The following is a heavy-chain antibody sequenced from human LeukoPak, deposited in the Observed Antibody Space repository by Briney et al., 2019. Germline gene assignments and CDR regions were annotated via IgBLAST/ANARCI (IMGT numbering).Heavy chain of an antibody. CDR2: INDKGTT. J-gene: IGHJ6*03. Sequence: SETLSLTCGVNGGAFNGYYWSWIRQAPGKGLEWIGEINDKGTTNYNPSLKTRVTLSVDTTEKKFSLSLTSVTAADTAVYYCATLGSSSSRRNYYFHMDVWGKGTTVTVSS. V-gene: IGHV4-34*01. D-gene: IGHD2-2*01. CDR3: ATLGSSSSRRNYYFHMDV. CDR1: GGAFNGYY.